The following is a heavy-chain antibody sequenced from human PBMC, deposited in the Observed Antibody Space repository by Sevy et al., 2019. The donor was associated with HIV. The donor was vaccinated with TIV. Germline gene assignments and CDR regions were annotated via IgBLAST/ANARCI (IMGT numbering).Heavy chain of an antibody. CDR2: MTPNSGAT. V-gene: IGHV1-8*03. Sequence: ASVKVSCKASGYTFTTYDINWVRQATGQGLEWMGWMTPNSGATGYAQNFQGRVTITGNTSISTAYLELSSLKSEDTAVYFCARGDPDSDPSGDDAFDIWGRGTMVTVSS. CDR3: ARGDPDSDPSGDDAFDI. J-gene: IGHJ3*02. CDR1: GYTFTTYD. D-gene: IGHD1-26*01.